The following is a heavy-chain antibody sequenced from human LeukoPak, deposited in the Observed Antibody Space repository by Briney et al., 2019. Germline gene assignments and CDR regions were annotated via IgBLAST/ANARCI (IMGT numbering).Heavy chain of an antibody. J-gene: IGHJ4*02. CDR2: ISGSGGGT. V-gene: IGHV3-23*01. CDR3: AKRGVVIRVILVGFHKEAYYFDS. CDR1: GITLSNYG. D-gene: IGHD3-22*01. Sequence: GGSLRLSCAVSGITLSNYGMSWVRQAPGKGLEWVAGISGSGGGTNYADSVKGRFTISRDNARNTLCLQMNSLRVEDTAAYFCAKRGVVIRVILVGFHKEAYYFDSWGQGALVTVSS.